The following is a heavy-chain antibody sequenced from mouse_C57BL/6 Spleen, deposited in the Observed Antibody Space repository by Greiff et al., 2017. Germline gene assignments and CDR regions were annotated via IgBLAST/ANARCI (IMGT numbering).Heavy chain of an antibody. V-gene: IGHV1-22*01. CDR2: INPNNGGT. CDR3: AEGDYGFDY. CDR1: GYTFTDYN. D-gene: IGHD2-4*01. Sequence: EVQLVESGPELVKPGASVKMSCKASGYTFTDYNMHWVKQSHGKSLEWIGYINPNNGGTSYNQKFKGKATLTVNKSSSTAYMELRSLTSEDSAVYYCAEGDYGFDYWGQGTTLTVSS. J-gene: IGHJ2*01.